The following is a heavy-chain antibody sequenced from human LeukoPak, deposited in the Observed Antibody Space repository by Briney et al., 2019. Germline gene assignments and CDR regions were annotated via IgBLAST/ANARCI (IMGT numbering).Heavy chain of an antibody. CDR1: GYTFTGYY. V-gene: IGHV1-2*02. CDR3: ASGADLESVDYFDSSGCSYYFDY. J-gene: IGHJ4*02. CDR2: INPKSGGA. Sequence: ASVKVSCKASGYTFTGYYMHWVRQAPGRGLECMGWINPKSGGANYAQKFQGRVAMTRDTSITTAYLELSRLRSDDSAVYYCASGADLESVDYFDSSGCSYYFDYWGQGTLVTVSS. D-gene: IGHD3-22*01.